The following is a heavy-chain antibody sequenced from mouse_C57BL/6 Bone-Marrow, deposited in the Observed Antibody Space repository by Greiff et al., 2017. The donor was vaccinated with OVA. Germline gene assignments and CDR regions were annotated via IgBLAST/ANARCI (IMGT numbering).Heavy chain of an antibody. CDR2: IYPRSGNT. CDR3: AREDGNLRYFDV. Sequence: VQGVESGAELARPGASVKLSCKASGYTFTSYGISWVKQRTGQGLEWIGEIYPRSGNTYYNEKFKGKATLTADKSSSTAYMELRSLTSEDSAVYFCAREDGNLRYFDVWGTGTTVTVSS. CDR1: GYTFTSYG. D-gene: IGHD2-1*01. V-gene: IGHV1-81*01. J-gene: IGHJ1*03.